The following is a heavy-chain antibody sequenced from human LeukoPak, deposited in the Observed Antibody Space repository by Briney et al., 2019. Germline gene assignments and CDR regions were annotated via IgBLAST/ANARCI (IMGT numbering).Heavy chain of an antibody. CDR1: GFTFSDYY. V-gene: IGHV3-11*05. J-gene: IGHJ4*02. CDR3: ARDISYCGGDCAPYYFDY. Sequence: GGSLRLSCAASGFTFSDYYTSWIRQAPGKGLEWVSYISGTSTYTNYADSVKGRFTISRDIAKNSLYLQMNSLRAEDTAVYYCARDISYCGGDCAPYYFDYWGQGTLVTVSS. D-gene: IGHD2-21*02. CDR2: ISGTSTYT.